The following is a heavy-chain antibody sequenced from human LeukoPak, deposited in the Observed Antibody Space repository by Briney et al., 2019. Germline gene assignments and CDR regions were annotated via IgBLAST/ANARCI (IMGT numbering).Heavy chain of an antibody. V-gene: IGHV4-39*01. CDR3: ARHGGYCSGASCSGVWFDP. CDR2: IYYSGIT. Sequence: PSETLSLTCTVSGDSIGSSRYYWGWIRQPPGEGLEWIGSIYYSGITYYNPSLKSRVTMSVDTSKNHFSLKLTSVAAADTAVCYCARHGGYCSGASCSGVWFDPWGQGTLVTVSS. D-gene: IGHD2-15*01. J-gene: IGHJ5*02. CDR1: GDSIGSSRYY.